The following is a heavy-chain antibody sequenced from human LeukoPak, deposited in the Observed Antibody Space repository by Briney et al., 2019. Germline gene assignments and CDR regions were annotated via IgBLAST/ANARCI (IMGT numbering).Heavy chain of an antibody. CDR3: ARGPVLRYFDWLLHSYYFDY. V-gene: IGHV3-7*01. CDR2: IKQDGSEK. CDR1: GFTFSSYW. D-gene: IGHD3-9*01. Sequence: GGSLRLSCAASGFTFSSYWMSWVRQAPGRGLEWVANIKQDGSEKYYVDSVKGRFTISRDNAKNSLYLQMSSLRAEDTAVYYCARGPVLRYFDWLLHSYYFDYWGQGTLVTVSS. J-gene: IGHJ4*02.